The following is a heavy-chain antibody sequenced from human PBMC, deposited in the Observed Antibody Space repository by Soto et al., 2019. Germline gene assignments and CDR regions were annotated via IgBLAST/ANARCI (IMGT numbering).Heavy chain of an antibody. D-gene: IGHD6-19*01. CDR2: IYYSGST. V-gene: IGHV4-59*01. CDR3: ARGDSSGWGLDAFDI. CDR1: GGSISSYY. J-gene: IGHJ3*02. Sequence: QVQLQESGPGLVKPSETLSLTCTVSGGSISSYYWSWIRQPPGKGLEWIGYIYYSGSTNYNPSLNTRVTPSVDPSKTQFSLKLSSVTAADTAVYYCARGDSSGWGLDAFDIWGQGTMVTVSS.